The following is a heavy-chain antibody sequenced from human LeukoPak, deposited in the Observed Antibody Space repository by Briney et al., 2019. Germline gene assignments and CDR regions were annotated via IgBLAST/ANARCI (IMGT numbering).Heavy chain of an antibody. Sequence: TGGSLRLSCAASGFTFSSYSMNWVRQAPGKGLEWVSYISSGSSTIYYADSVKGRFTISRDNAKNSLCLQMNSLRAEDTAVYYCARDRRSYYDILTGYSHGMDVWGQGTTVTVSS. D-gene: IGHD3-9*01. CDR2: ISSGSSTI. V-gene: IGHV3-48*01. J-gene: IGHJ6*02. CDR1: GFTFSSYS. CDR3: ARDRRSYYDILTGYSHGMDV.